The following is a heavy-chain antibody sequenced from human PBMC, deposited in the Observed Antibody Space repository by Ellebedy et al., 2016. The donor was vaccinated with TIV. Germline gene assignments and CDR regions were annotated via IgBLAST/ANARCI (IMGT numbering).Heavy chain of an antibody. CDR3: TTDAPYDTTGYREKQDY. Sequence: GESLKISXGVSGLTFSDLWMSWVRQSPGKGLEWVGRIKSNTVDGTTNYATSVKGRFIISRDDSKNTLYLQMDSLKIEDTGFYYCTTDAPYDTTGYREKQDYWGQGTLVTVSS. V-gene: IGHV3-15*01. J-gene: IGHJ4*02. CDR2: IKSNTVDGTT. D-gene: IGHD1-1*01. CDR1: GLTFSDLW.